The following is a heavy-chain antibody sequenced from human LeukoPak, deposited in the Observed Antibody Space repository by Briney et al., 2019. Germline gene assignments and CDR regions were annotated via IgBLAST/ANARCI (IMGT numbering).Heavy chain of an antibody. V-gene: IGHV4-31*03. CDR1: GGSISSGGDY. D-gene: IGHD4-23*01. J-gene: IGHJ3*02. CDR3: ARAAWRGSNSRDAFDI. Sequence: SETLSLTSTVSGGSISSGGDYWSWIRQHPGKGLEWIGYISYSGTTYYSPSLQSRITISLDTSKNQFSLELSSVTAADTAVYYCARAAWRGSNSRDAFDIWGLGTVVTVSS. CDR2: ISYSGTT.